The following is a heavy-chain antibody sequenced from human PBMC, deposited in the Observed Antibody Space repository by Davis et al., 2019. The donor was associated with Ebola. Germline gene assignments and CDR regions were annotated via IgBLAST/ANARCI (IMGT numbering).Heavy chain of an antibody. V-gene: IGHV4-39*07. Sequence: SETLSLTCTVSGGSISSSSYYWSWIRQPPGKGLEWIGEINHSGSTNYNPSLKSRVTISVDTSKNQFSLKLSSVTAADTAVYYCARGGLIGVGYYFDYWGQGTLVTVSS. CDR2: INHSGST. J-gene: IGHJ4*02. CDR1: GGSISSSSYY. D-gene: IGHD2-8*01. CDR3: ARGGLIGVGYYFDY.